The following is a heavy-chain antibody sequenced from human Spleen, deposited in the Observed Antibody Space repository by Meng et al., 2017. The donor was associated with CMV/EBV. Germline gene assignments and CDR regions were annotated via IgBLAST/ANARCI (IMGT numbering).Heavy chain of an antibody. V-gene: IGHV3-48*03. D-gene: IGHD3-22*01. CDR1: GFTFSSYE. CDR2: IGSSGSTK. J-gene: IGHJ3*02. CDR3: ARSSRITMIVVPYAFDI. Sequence: GGSLRLSCAASGFTFSSYELNWVRQTPGKGLEWISYIGSSGSTKYYADSVRGRFAISRDNTKNSLYLQMNSLRAEDTAVYYCARSSRITMIVVPYAFDIWGQGTMVTVSS.